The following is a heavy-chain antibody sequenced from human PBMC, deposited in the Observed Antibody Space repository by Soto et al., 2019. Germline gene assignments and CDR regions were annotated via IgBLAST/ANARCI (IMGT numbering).Heavy chain of an antibody. V-gene: IGHV3-33*01. CDR1: GFTFSSYG. D-gene: IGHD1-26*01. CDR2: IWYDGSNK. J-gene: IGHJ4*02. CDR3: ASGTSPYYFDY. Sequence: GGSLRLSCAASGFTFSSYGIHWVRQAPGKGLEGVAVIWYDGSNKYYADSVKGRFTISRDNSKNTLYLQMNSLRAEDTAVYYCASGTSPYYFDYWGQGTLVTVSS.